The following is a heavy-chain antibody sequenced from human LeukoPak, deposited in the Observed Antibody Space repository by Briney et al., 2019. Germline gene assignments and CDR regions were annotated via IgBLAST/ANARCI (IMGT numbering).Heavy chain of an antibody. CDR1: GGSFSSGGYY. CDR3: ARVRDGDYGYIGFDP. CDR2: IYYSGRT. V-gene: IGHV4-31*03. D-gene: IGHD4-17*01. Sequence: SETLSLTCTVSGGSFSSGGYYWSWIRQHPGKGLEWIGYIYYSGRTYYNPSLKGRVTISVDTSKNQFSLKLSSVTAADTAVYHCARVRDGDYGYIGFDPWGQGTLVTVSS. J-gene: IGHJ5*02.